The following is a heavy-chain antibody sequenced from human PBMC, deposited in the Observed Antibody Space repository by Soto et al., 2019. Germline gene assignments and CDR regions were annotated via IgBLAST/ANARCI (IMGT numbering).Heavy chain of an antibody. D-gene: IGHD6-13*01. CDR1: GGSISSGGYS. V-gene: IGHV4-30-2*01. Sequence: QLQLPESGSGLVKPSQTLSLTCAVSGGSISSGGYSWSWIRQPPGKCLEWIGYIYHSGSTYYNPSLKSRVTISVDRSKNQFSLKLSSVTAADTAVYYCARGRSSYWLDPWGQGTLVTVSS. J-gene: IGHJ5*02. CDR3: ARGRSSYWLDP. CDR2: IYHSGST.